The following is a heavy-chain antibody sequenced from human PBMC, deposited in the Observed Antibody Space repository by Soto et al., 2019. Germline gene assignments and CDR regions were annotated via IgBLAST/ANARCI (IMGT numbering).Heavy chain of an antibody. CDR3: AKPGVDTAMAPFDY. Sequence: XGSLRLSCAASGFTFSSYNMNWVRQAPGKGLEWVSSISTSSSYISYADSVKGRFTISRDNAKNSLYLHMNSLRAEDTAVYYCAKPGVDTAMAPFDYWGQGTLVTVS. CDR1: GFTFSSYN. D-gene: IGHD5-18*01. V-gene: IGHV3-21*01. CDR2: ISTSSSYI. J-gene: IGHJ4*02.